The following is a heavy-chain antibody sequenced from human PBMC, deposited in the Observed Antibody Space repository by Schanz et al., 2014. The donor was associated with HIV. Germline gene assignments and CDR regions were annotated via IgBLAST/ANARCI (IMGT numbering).Heavy chain of an antibody. D-gene: IGHD6-13*01. J-gene: IGHJ4*02. CDR1: GFTFNDYY. Sequence: QVQLVESGGGLVKPGGSLSLSCAASGFTFNDYYMTWILQAPGKGLEWVSYISDTGTTTYYADSVNGRFTISRDNAKNSMFLQMNSLRGEETAVYYCAREKDLGYSSTLGFWGQGTLVTVSS. CDR3: AREKDLGYSSTLGF. V-gene: IGHV3-11*01. CDR2: ISDTGTTT.